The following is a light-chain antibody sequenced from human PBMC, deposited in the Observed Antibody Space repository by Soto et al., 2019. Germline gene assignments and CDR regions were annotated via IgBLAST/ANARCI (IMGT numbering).Light chain of an antibody. CDR1: SSDVGNDNF. CDR3: ISYTSSSTWV. CDR2: EVS. V-gene: IGLV2-14*01. J-gene: IGLJ3*02. Sequence: QSVLTQPASVSGSPGQSITISCTGTSSDVGNDNFVSWYQHHPGKAPKLIIYEVSYRPSGVSHRFSGSKSGNTASLTISGLQSEDEADYYCISYTSSSTWVFGGGTKLTVL.